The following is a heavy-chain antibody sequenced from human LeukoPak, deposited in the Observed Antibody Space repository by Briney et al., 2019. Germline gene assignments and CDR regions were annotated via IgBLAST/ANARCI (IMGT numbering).Heavy chain of an antibody. CDR1: GGSISSGSYH. CDR3: ARVRSSTGNYYYYYMDV. D-gene: IGHD2-2*01. Sequence: PSETLSLTCTVSGGSISSGSYHWSWIRQPAGKGLEWIGRIYASGSTNYNPSLKSRVTISVDTSKNQFSLKLSSVTAADTAVYYCARVRSSTGNYYYYYMDVWGKGTTVTISS. J-gene: IGHJ6*03. CDR2: IYASGST. V-gene: IGHV4-61*02.